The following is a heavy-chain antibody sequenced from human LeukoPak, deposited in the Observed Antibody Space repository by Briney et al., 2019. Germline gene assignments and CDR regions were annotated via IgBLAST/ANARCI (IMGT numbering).Heavy chain of an antibody. J-gene: IGHJ4*02. CDR1: GDSISSYY. CDR2: LFDSVNT. V-gene: IGHV4-59*01. D-gene: IGHD5-18*01. CDR3: ATIKRGSIFGYFDF. Sequence: SETLSLTCTVSGDSISSYYWSWIRQPPGKGLEWIAYLFDSVNTKDNPSLQSRLTLSADTSKNQFSLRLSSVTAADTAVYYCATIKRGSIFGYFDFWGQGIKVTVSS.